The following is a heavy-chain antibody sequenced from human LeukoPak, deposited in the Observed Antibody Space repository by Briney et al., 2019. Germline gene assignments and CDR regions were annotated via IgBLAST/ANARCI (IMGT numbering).Heavy chain of an antibody. J-gene: IGHJ4*02. CDR3: ARHPGIAAYDY. D-gene: IGHD6-25*01. CDR2: INHSGST. Sequence: SETLSLTCAVYGGSISGYYWSWIRQPPGKGLEWIGEINHSGSTNYNPSLKSRVTISVDTSKNQFSLKLSSVTAADTAVYYCARHPGIAAYDYWGQGTLVTVSS. CDR1: GGSISGYY. V-gene: IGHV4-34*01.